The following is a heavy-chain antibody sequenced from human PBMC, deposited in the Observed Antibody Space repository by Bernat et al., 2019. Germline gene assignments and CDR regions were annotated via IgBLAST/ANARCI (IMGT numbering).Heavy chain of an antibody. CDR1: GFNVSNNY. D-gene: IGHD3-10*01. J-gene: IGHJ4*02. Sequence: EVQLVETGGGLIQPGGSLRLSCAASGFNVSNNYMNWVRQAPGKGVEWVSVIYRGGGTYYSDSVKGRFTISRDKSKNTLFLQMTSLRAEDTAVYYCARGKDGHYYFDYWGQGALVTVSS. V-gene: IGHV3-53*02. CDR3: ARGKDGHYYFDY. CDR2: IYRGGGT.